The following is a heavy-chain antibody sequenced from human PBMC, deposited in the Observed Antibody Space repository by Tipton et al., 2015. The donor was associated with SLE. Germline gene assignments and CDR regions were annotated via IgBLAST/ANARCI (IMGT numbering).Heavy chain of an antibody. Sequence: TLSLTCTVSGGSISGYYWSWVRQPPGKGLEWIGYISFSGLTNYNPSVRSRVSTSMDTSKNQFSLKLSSVAAADTAVYYCARRLTRYSGYDYFDYWGQGTLVTVSS. CDR3: ARRLTRYSGYDYFDY. D-gene: IGHD5-12*01. V-gene: IGHV4-59*08. CDR2: ISFSGLT. CDR1: GGSISGYY. J-gene: IGHJ4*02.